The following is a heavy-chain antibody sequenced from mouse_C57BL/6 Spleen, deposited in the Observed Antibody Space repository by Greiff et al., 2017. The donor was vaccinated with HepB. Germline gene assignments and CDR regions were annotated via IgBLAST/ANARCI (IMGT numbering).Heavy chain of an antibody. D-gene: IGHD1-1*01. J-gene: IGHJ1*03. Sequence: QVQLKQPGAELVRPGTSVKLSCKASGYTFTSYWMHWVKQRPGQGLEWIGVIDPSDSYTNYNQKFKGKATLTVDTSSSTAYMQLSSLTSEDSAVYYCARSGATVRYFDVWGTGTTVTVSS. CDR2: IDPSDSYT. CDR1: GYTFTSYW. CDR3: ARSGATVRYFDV. V-gene: IGHV1-59*01.